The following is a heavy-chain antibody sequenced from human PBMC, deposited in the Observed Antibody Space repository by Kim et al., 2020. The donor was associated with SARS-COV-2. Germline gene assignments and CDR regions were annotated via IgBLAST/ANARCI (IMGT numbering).Heavy chain of an antibody. CDR3: AKVRFGGYVSHFDY. V-gene: IGHV3-30*18. Sequence: LTCAASGFTFSSYGMHWVRQAPGKGLEWVAVISYDGSNKYYADSVKGRFTISRDNSKNTLYLQMNSLRAEDTAVYYCAKVRFGGYVSHFDYWGQGTLVTVSS. CDR1: GFTFSSYG. CDR2: ISYDGSNK. D-gene: IGHD5-12*01. J-gene: IGHJ4*02.